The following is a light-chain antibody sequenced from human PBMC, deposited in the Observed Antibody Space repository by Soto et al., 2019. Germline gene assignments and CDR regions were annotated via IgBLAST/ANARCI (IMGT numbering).Light chain of an antibody. CDR1: QSFSSN. J-gene: IGKJ1*01. Sequence: EIVMTQSPATLYVSPGERATLSCRASQSFSSNLAWYQQKPGQAPRLLIYGASTRATGIPARFSGSGSGTEFSLTISSLQSEDFAVYYCQQYNNWPLTFGQGTKVDIK. V-gene: IGKV3-15*01. CDR3: QQYNNWPLT. CDR2: GAS.